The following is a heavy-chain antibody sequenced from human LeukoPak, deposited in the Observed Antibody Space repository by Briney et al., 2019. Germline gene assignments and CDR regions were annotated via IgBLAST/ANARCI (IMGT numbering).Heavy chain of an antibody. CDR1: GFNFNSYA. J-gene: IGHJ4*02. CDR3: AKDLYQSAPYYFDS. D-gene: IGHD2-2*01. CDR2: FSGSGGST. V-gene: IGHV3-23*01. Sequence: PGGSLRLPCAASGFNFNSYAMSWVRQAPGKGLDWVSGFSGSGGSTYYADSVKGRFNISRDNSENMLYLQMNSLRAEYTAVYYCAKDLYQSAPYYFDSWGQGTLVIVSS.